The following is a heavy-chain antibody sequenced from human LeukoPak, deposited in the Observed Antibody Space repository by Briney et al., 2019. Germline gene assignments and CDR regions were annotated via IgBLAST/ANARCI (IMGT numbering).Heavy chain of an antibody. CDR3: ARGVGAPPPTRFAP. D-gene: IGHD2-15*01. CDR2: IYYSGST. J-gene: IGHJ5*02. V-gene: IGHV4-39*07. Sequence: SETLSLTCTVSGGSISSSSYYWGWIRQPPGKGLEWIGSIYYSGSTYYNPSLKSRVTISVDTSKNQFSLKLNSVTAADTAVYYCARGVGAPPPTRFAPGGQGTLATVS. CDR1: GGSISSSSYY.